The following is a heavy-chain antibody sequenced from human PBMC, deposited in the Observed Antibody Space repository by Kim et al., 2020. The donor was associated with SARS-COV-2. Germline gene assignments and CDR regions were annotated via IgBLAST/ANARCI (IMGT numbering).Heavy chain of an antibody. Sequence: SETLSLTCTVSGGSISSSSYYWGWIRQPPGKGLEWIGSIYYSGSTYYNPSLKSRVTISVDTSKNQFSLKLSSVTAADTAVYYCARPGIAAAGDDYWGQGTLVTVSS. CDR2: IYYSGST. V-gene: IGHV4-39*01. CDR1: GGSISSSSYY. D-gene: IGHD6-13*01. CDR3: ARPGIAAAGDDY. J-gene: IGHJ4*02.